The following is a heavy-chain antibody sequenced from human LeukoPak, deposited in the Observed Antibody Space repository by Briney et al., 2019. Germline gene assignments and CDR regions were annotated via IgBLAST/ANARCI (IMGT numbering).Heavy chain of an antibody. CDR1: GGSISSGGYS. Sequence: SQTPSLTCAVSGGSISSGGYSWSWIRQPPGKGLEWIGYIYHSGSTYYNPSLKSRVTISVDRSKNQFSLKLSSVTAADTAVYYCARANCSGGSCYSGYYYYGMDVWGQGTTVTVSS. CDR2: IYHSGST. CDR3: ARANCSGGSCYSGYYYYGMDV. D-gene: IGHD2-15*01. J-gene: IGHJ6*02. V-gene: IGHV4-30-2*01.